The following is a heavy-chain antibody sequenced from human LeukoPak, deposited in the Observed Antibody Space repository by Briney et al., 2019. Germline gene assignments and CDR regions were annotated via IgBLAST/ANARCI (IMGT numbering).Heavy chain of an antibody. CDR1: GYTLNAYY. CDR3: ARDSGVTTIDY. J-gene: IGHJ4*02. D-gene: IGHD4-17*01. CDR2: ISAYNGNT. V-gene: IGHV1-18*04. Sequence: ASVKVSCKTSGYTLNAYYMHWVRQAPGQGLEWMGWISAYNGNTNYAQKLQGRVTMTTDTSTSTAYMELRSLRSDDTAVYYCARDSGVTTIDYWGQGTLVTVSS.